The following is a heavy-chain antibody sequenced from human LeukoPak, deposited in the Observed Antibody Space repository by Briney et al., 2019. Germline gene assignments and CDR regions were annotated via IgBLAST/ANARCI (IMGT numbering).Heavy chain of an antibody. CDR1: GYTFTGYY. CDR2: INPNSGGT. D-gene: IGHD2-2*01. J-gene: IGHJ4*02. Sequence: ASVKVSCKASGYTFTGYYMHWVRQAPGQGLEWMGWINPNSGGTNYAQKFQGRVTMTRDTSISTAYMELSRLRSDDTAVYYCARFSGYCSSTSCPYYFDYWGQGTLVTVSS. V-gene: IGHV1-2*02. CDR3: ARFSGYCSSTSCPYYFDY.